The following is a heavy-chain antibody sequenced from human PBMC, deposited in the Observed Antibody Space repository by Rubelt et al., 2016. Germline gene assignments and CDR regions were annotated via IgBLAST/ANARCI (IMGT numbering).Heavy chain of an antibody. CDR3: ARDPRAGTTSFDY. V-gene: IGHV4-39*07. J-gene: IGHJ4*02. CDR2: IYYSGST. Sequence: QVQLQQWGAGLLKPSETLSLTCTVSGGSISSSSYYWGWIRQPPGTGLEWIGSIYYSGSTYYNPTLKSRVTISVDTSKNQVSLKLSSVTAADTAVYYCARDPRAGTTSFDYWGQGTLVTVSS. CDR1: GGSISSSSYY. D-gene: IGHD1-7*01.